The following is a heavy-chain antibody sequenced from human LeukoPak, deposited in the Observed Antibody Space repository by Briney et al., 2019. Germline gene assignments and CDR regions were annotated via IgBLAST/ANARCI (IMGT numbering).Heavy chain of an antibody. D-gene: IGHD5-12*01. CDR3: ARGEYSGYVHFDY. Sequence: GGSLRLSCAASGFTLSSYSMNWVRQAPGKGLEWVSSISSSSSYIYYADSVKGRFTISRDNAKNSLYLQMNSLRAEDTAVYYCARGEYSGYVHFDYWGQGTLVTVSS. CDR2: ISSSSSYI. V-gene: IGHV3-21*01. J-gene: IGHJ4*02. CDR1: GFTLSSYS.